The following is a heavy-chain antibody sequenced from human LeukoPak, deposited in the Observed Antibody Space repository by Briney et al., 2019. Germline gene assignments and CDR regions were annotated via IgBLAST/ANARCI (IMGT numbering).Heavy chain of an antibody. CDR1: GGSISSYY. J-gene: IGHJ4*02. D-gene: IGHD3-10*01. Sequence: SETLSLTCTVSGGSISSYYWGWIRQPPGKGLEWIGYIYYSGSTNYNPSLKSRVTISVDTSKNQFSLKLSSVTAADTAVYYCAKSDAMVLVSDYWGQGTLVTVSS. CDR2: IYYSGST. CDR3: AKSDAMVLVSDY. V-gene: IGHV4-59*01.